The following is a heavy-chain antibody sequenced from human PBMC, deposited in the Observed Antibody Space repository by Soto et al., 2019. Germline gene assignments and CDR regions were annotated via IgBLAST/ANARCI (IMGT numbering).Heavy chain of an antibody. CDR2: ISYDGSNK. CDR3: AREVGATFVY. J-gene: IGHJ4*02. V-gene: IGHV3-30-3*01. D-gene: IGHD1-26*01. CDR1: GFTFSSYA. Sequence: QVQLVESGGGVVQPGRSLRLSCAASGFTFSSYAMHWVRQAPGKGLEWVAVISYDGSNKYYADFVKGRFTISRDNSKNTLYLQMNSLRAEDTAVYYCAREVGATFVYWGQGTLVTVSS.